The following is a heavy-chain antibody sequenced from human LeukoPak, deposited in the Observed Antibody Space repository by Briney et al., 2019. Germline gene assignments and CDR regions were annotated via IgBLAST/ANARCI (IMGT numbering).Heavy chain of an antibody. CDR1: GYTFTSYG. J-gene: IGHJ4*02. D-gene: IGHD6-19*01. Sequence: GASVKVSCKASGYTFTSYGISWVRQAPGQGLEWMGWISAYNGNTNYAQKLQGRVTMTTDTSTSTAYMELRSLRSDDTAVYYCAKVDRAKKYSSGWYLGDDFDYWGQGTLVTVSS. CDR2: ISAYNGNT. V-gene: IGHV1-18*01. CDR3: AKVDRAKKYSSGWYLGDDFDY.